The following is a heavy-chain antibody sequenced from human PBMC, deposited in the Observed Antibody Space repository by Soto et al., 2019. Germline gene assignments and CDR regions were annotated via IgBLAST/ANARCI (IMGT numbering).Heavy chain of an antibody. Sequence: EVQLVESGGGLVQPGGSLRLSCAASGFTFSSYAMHWVRQAPGKGLEYVSAISSNGGSTYYANSVKGRFTISRDNSKNTLYLQMGSLRAEDMAGYYCARGHDPDHYGVPPRVWDGYYYGMDVWGQGTTVTVSS. CDR2: ISSNGGST. V-gene: IGHV3-64*01. CDR1: GFTFSSYA. D-gene: IGHD3-10*01. J-gene: IGHJ6*02. CDR3: ARGHDPDHYGVPPRVWDGYYYGMDV.